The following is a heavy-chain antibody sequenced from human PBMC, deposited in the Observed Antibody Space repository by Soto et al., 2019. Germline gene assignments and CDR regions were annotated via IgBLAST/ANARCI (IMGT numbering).Heavy chain of an antibody. V-gene: IGHV4-59*02. Sequence: PSETLSLTCSFSGDSVTSHYLTWIRQSPEKGLEWIGYMHYTGFSHYNPSLKSRLTISVDTSKNQFTLQLTSVTAADTAVYYCARLAVTTSKLYYYYMAVWGKGTTVTVSS. CDR1: GDSVTSHY. CDR2: MHYTGFS. D-gene: IGHD4-4*01. J-gene: IGHJ6*03. CDR3: ARLAVTTSKLYYYYMAV.